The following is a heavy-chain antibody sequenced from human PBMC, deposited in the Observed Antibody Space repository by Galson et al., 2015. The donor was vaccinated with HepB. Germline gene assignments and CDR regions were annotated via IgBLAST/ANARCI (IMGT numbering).Heavy chain of an antibody. V-gene: IGHV3-7*03. J-gene: IGHJ4*02. CDR1: GFTFSSYW. Sequence: SLRLSCAASGFTFSSYWMSWVRQAPGKGLEWVANIKQDGSEKYYVDSVKGRFTISRDNAKNSLYLQMNSLRAEDTAVYYCAREVLGYCSGGSCYPDTYYFDYWGQGTLVTVSS. CDR2: IKQDGSEK. CDR3: AREVLGYCSGGSCYPDTYYFDY. D-gene: IGHD2-15*01.